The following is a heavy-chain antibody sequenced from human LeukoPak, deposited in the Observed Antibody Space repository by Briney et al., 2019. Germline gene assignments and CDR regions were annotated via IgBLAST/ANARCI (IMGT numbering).Heavy chain of an antibody. V-gene: IGHV3-48*01. Sequence: GGSLRLSCAASGFTFSSYSMNWVRQAPGKGLEWVSYISSSSSTIYYADSVKGRFTISRDNAKNSLYLQMNSLRAEDTAVYCCARSETYGSGSYGDPFDYWGQGTLVTVSS. CDR2: ISSSSSTI. J-gene: IGHJ4*02. CDR3: ARSETYGSGSYGDPFDY. CDR1: GFTFSSYS. D-gene: IGHD3-10*01.